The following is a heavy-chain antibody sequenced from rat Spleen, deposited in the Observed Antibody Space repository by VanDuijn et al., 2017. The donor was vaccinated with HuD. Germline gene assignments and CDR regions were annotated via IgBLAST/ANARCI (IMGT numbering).Heavy chain of an antibody. CDR3: ARPHSYYYVMDT. CDR1: GFTFSDYY. Sequence: EVQLVESGGGLVQPGRSPKLSCVASGFTFSDYYMAWVRQAPKKGLEWVASISYEGSSTYYGDSVKGRFTISRDNAKSTLYLQMNSLRSEDTATYYCARPHSYYYVMDTWGQGASVTVSS. V-gene: IGHV5-22*01. J-gene: IGHJ4*01. CDR2: ISYEGSST.